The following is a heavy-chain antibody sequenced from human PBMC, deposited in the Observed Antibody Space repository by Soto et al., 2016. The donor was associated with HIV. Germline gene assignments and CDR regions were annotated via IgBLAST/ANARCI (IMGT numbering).Heavy chain of an antibody. Sequence: QVQLVQSGAEVKKPGSSVKVSSKASGGTFSSYAISWVRQAPGQGLEWMGGIIPILGTANYAQKFQGRVTITADESTSTAYMELSSLRSEDTAVYYCARLTLSYYYGSGSTDYWGQGTLVTVSS. CDR3: ARLTLSYYYGSGSTDY. V-gene: IGHV1-69*11. CDR2: IIPILGTA. CDR1: GGTFSSYA. D-gene: IGHD3-10*01. J-gene: IGHJ4*02.